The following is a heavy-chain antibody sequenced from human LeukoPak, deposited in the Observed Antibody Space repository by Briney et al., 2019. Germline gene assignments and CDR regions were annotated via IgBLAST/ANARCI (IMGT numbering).Heavy chain of an antibody. Sequence: GGSLRLSCAASGFTFSSYAMHWVRQAPGKGLDWVAVISYDGSNKYYADSVKGRFTISGDNSKNTLYLQMNSLRAEDTAVYYCASSWAYFDSWGQGTLVTVSS. V-gene: IGHV3-30*03. J-gene: IGHJ4*02. CDR1: GFTFSSYA. CDR2: ISYDGSNK. D-gene: IGHD6-13*01. CDR3: ASSWAYFDS.